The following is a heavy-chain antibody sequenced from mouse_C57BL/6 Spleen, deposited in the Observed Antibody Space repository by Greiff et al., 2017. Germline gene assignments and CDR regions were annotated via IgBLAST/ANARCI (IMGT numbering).Heavy chain of an antibody. J-gene: IGHJ1*03. CDR2: INPYNGDT. D-gene: IGHD1-1*01. CDR1: GYSFTGYF. Sequence: VQLKQSGPELVKPGDSVKISCKASGYSFTGYFMNWVMQSHGKSLEWIGRINPYNGDTFYNQKFKGKATLTVDKSSSTAHMELRSLTSEDSAVYYCARREAVVEYFDVWGTGTTVTVSS. CDR3: ARREAVVEYFDV. V-gene: IGHV1-20*01.